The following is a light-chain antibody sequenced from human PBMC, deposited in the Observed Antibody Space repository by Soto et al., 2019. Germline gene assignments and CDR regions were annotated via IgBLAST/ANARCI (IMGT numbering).Light chain of an antibody. CDR3: SSYVGSGTYVV. V-gene: IGLV2-23*01. Sequence: QSVLTQPASVSGSPGQSITISCTGTSSDVGTYNIVSWYQQHPGNAPKLMIYEGNKRPSGVSNRFSGSKSGNTASLTISGLQAEDEGDYYCSSYVGSGTYVVFGGGTKLTVL. J-gene: IGLJ2*01. CDR1: SSDVGTYNI. CDR2: EGN.